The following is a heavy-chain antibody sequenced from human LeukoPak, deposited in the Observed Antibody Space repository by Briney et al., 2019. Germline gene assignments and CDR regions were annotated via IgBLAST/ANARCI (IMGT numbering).Heavy chain of an antibody. D-gene: IGHD4-17*01. CDR2: ISGSGGST. CDR3: AKDISPDYGDYVSGVFFGDAFDI. Sequence: GGSLRLSCAASGFTFSSYAMSWVRQAPGKGLEGVSAISGSGGSTYYADSVKGRFTISRDNSKNTLYLQMNSLRAEDTAVYYCAKDISPDYGDYVSGVFFGDAFDIWGQGTMVTVSS. J-gene: IGHJ3*02. CDR1: GFTFSSYA. V-gene: IGHV3-23*01.